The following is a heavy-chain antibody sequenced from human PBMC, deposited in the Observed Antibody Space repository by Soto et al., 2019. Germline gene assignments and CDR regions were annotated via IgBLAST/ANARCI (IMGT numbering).Heavy chain of an antibody. CDR3: ARKQLDAWYYYYGMDV. Sequence: EVQLVESGGGLVQPGGSVRLSCAASGFTFSSYWMSWVRQAPGKGLEWVANIKQDGSEKYYVDSVKGRFTISRDNAKNSLYLQMNSLRAEDTAVYYCARKQLDAWYYYYGMDVWGQGTTVTVSS. V-gene: IGHV3-7*01. CDR1: GFTFSSYW. CDR2: IKQDGSEK. J-gene: IGHJ6*02. D-gene: IGHD6-6*01.